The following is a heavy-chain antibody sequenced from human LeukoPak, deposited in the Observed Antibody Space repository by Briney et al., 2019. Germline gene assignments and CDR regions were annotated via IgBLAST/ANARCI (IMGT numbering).Heavy chain of an antibody. CDR2: INGGDGNK. Sequence: ASVTVSCKASGYTFVGYAIYWVRQAPGQRLEWMGWINGGDGNKKYSEKFQGRVTITRDTSASTVYMELSRLRSEDTAVYYCARDFLGLRGMDVWGKGTTVTVSS. V-gene: IGHV1-3*01. CDR1: GYTFVGYA. D-gene: IGHD3-16*01. J-gene: IGHJ6*04. CDR3: ARDFLGLRGMDV.